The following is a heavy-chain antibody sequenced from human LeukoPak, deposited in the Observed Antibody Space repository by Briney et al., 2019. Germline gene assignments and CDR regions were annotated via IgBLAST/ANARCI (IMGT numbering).Heavy chain of an antibody. J-gene: IGHJ4*02. Sequence: GGSLRLSCAASGFTVSSNYTSWVRQAPGKGLEWVSVIYSGGSTYYADSVKGRFTISRDNSKNTLYLQMNSLRAEDTAVYYCARGGKYRRYLDYWGQGTLVTVSS. CDR2: IYSGGST. D-gene: IGHD1-26*01. CDR3: ARGGKYRRYLDY. V-gene: IGHV3-53*01. CDR1: GFTVSSNY.